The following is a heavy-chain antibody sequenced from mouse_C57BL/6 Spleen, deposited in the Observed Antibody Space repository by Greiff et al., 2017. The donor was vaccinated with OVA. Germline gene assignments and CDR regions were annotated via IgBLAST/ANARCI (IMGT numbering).Heavy chain of an antibody. Sequence: QVQLQQPGAELVRPGTSVKLSCKASGYTFTSYWMHWVKQRPGQGLEWIGVIDPSDSYTNYNQKFKGKATLTVDTSSSTAYMQLSSLTSEDSAVYYCARGGIYYCNYQIDYWGQGTTLTVSS. D-gene: IGHD2-1*01. CDR3: ARGGIYYCNYQIDY. J-gene: IGHJ2*01. V-gene: IGHV1-59*01. CDR2: IDPSDSYT. CDR1: GYTFTSYW.